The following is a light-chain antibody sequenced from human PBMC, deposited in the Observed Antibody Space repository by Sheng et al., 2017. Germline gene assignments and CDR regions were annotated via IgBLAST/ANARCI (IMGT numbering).Light chain of an antibody. V-gene: IGKV3D-20*02. CDR3: QQRSNWPVT. J-gene: IGKJ2*01. CDR2: GAS. CDR1: QSVSSSY. Sequence: EIVLTQSPGTLSLSPGERATLSCRASQSVSSSYLAWYQQKPGQAPRLLIYGASSRATGIPDRFSGSGSGTDFTLTISRLEPEDFAVYYCQQRSNWPVTFGRGPSWRS.